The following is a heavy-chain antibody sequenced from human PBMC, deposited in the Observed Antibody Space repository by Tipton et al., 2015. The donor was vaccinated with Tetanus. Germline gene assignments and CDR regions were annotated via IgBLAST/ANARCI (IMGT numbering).Heavy chain of an antibody. CDR2: IYYSGRA. Sequence: TLSLTCTVSGGSISSGDYYWSWIRQHPGKGLEWIGYIYYSGRAYYNPSLKSRVTISVDTSKNQFSLKLSSVTAAGMAVYYCPRAIPPREIGESGYFPYCFDFWGGGTLVCVSS. J-gene: IGHJ4*02. CDR3: PRAIPPREIGESGYFPYCFDF. D-gene: IGHD3-3*01. V-gene: IGHV4-31*03. CDR1: GGSISSGDYY.